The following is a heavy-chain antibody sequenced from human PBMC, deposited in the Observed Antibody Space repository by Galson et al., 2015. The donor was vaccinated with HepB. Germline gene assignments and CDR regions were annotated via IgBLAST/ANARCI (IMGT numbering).Heavy chain of an antibody. V-gene: IGHV1-2*02. CDR1: GYSFTDHY. D-gene: IGHD2-2*01. Sequence: SVKVSCKASGYSFTDHYMYWVRQAPGQGLEWMGWINPHSGGTNYAQKFQGRVILTKDTSINTAYMELRRLGSDDTAMYYCARDQGPANFDSWGQGPLVTVSS. CDR3: ARDQGPANFDS. CDR2: INPHSGGT. J-gene: IGHJ4*02.